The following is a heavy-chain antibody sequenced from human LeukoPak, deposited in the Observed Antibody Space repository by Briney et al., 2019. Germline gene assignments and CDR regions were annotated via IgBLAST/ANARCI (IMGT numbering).Heavy chain of an antibody. CDR1: GGSISSGSYY. Sequence: PSETLSLTCTVSGGSISSGSYYWSWIRQPAGKGLEWIGRIYTSGSTNYNPSLKSRVTISVDTSKNQFSLKLSSVTAADTAVYYCARDGPQVSAFDIWGQGTMVTVSS. CDR2: IYTSGST. J-gene: IGHJ3*02. V-gene: IGHV4-61*02. CDR3: ARDGPQVSAFDI.